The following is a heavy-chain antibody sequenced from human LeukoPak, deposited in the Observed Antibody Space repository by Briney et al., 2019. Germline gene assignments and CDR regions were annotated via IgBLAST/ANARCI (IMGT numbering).Heavy chain of an antibody. Sequence: GGSLRLSCAASGFTFSDYYMNWVRQAPGKGLEWVSFISSSSTYIYYADSMKGRFTISRDDAKSSLFLQMNYLRAEDTAIYYCARDLAGHYYGSGSSLDYWGQGTLVTVSS. D-gene: IGHD3-10*01. CDR3: ARDLAGHYYGSGSSLDY. CDR2: ISSSSTYI. V-gene: IGHV3-21*01. J-gene: IGHJ4*02. CDR1: GFTFSDYY.